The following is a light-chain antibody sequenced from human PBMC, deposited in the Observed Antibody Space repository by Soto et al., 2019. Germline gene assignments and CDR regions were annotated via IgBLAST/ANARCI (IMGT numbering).Light chain of an antibody. CDR3: QQYNTCLT. CDR1: QGIGSW. V-gene: IGKV1-12*01. Sequence: DIQMTQSPSSVSASVGDSVPITFRASQGIGSWLAWYQQKPGKAPNLLIYAASSLETGVPSRFSGSGSGTEFTLSISSLQPDDSASYYCQQYNTCLTFGGGTKVDI. CDR2: AAS. J-gene: IGKJ4*01.